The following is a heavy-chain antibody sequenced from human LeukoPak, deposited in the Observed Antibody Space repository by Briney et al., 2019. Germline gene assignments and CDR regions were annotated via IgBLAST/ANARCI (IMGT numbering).Heavy chain of an antibody. D-gene: IGHD4-23*01. V-gene: IGHV4-59*01. CDR1: GGSISSYY. CDR2: IYYSGST. J-gene: IGHJ4*02. CDR3: ARGPTTLGFYFDY. Sequence: PSETLSLTCTVSGGSISSYYWSWIRQPPGKGLEWIGYIYYSGSTNYNPSLKSRVTISVDTSKNQFSLKLSSVTAADTAVHYCARGPTTLGFYFDYWGQGTLVTVSS.